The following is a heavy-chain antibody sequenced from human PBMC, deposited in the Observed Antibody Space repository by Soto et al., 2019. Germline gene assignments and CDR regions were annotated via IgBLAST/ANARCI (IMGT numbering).Heavy chain of an antibody. V-gene: IGHV3-11*05. Sequence: GGSLRLSCAASGFTFSDYYMSWIRQAPGKGLEWVSYISSSSSYTNYADSVKGRFTISRDNAKNSLYLQMNSLRAEDTAVYYCARDQPLTIEHDRSGPPGWGQGTLVTVSS. CDR1: GFTFSDYY. J-gene: IGHJ4*02. CDR2: ISSSSSYT. D-gene: IGHD3-22*01. CDR3: ARDQPLTIEHDRSGPPG.